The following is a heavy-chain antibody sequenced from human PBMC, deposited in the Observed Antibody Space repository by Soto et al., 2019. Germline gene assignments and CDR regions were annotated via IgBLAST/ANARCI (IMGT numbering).Heavy chain of an antibody. D-gene: IGHD2-21*01. CDR3: ARGGISHWAYFYYMDV. CDR2: INHLGSI. Sequence: SETLSLTCVVSGVSLSDYFWSWIRQPPGLALEWIGEINHLGSINYNPSLKSRVTMSVDTSKNQFSLTLNSVTAADTATYYCARGGISHWAYFYYMDVWDRGTTVTVSS. J-gene: IGHJ6*03. V-gene: IGHV4-34*01. CDR1: GVSLSDYF.